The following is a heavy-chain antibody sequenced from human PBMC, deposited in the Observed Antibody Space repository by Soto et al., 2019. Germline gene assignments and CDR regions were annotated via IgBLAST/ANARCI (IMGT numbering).Heavy chain of an antibody. J-gene: IGHJ4*02. CDR3: AKDSGTYSFEY. Sequence: EVQLVESGGGLVQPGGSLRLSCAASGFSFSDYYMDWVRQAPGKGLEWVGRSRNKANSYTTEYAASVKGRFTVSRDDSKISLYLQINSLKTEDTAVYYCAKDSGTYSFEYWGQGTLVTVSS. CDR2: SRNKANSYTT. CDR1: GFSFSDYY. V-gene: IGHV3-72*01. D-gene: IGHD1-26*01.